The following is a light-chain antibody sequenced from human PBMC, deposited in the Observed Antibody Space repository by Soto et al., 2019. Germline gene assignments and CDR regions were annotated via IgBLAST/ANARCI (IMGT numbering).Light chain of an antibody. V-gene: IGKV3-11*01. CDR1: HDVSVS. CDR2: DAS. J-gene: IGKJ2*01. Sequence: EIVLTQSPDTLSLSPGEGATFSCRASHDVSVSLVWYRQRPGQSPRLLIHDASNRATGISARFSGSGSGTDFTLTIGSLEPEESALYYCQQRASWPYTSGQGTKVEIK. CDR3: QQRASWPYT.